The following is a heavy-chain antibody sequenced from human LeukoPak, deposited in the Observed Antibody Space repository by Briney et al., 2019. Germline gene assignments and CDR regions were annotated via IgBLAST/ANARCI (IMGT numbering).Heavy chain of an antibody. CDR1: GYTFTSYG. V-gene: IGHV1-18*01. CDR3: ARDGEMTTVTTGWFDP. Sequence: GASVKVSCKASGYTFTSYGISWVRQAPGQGLEWMGWISAYNGNTNYAQKLQGRVTMTTDTSTSTAYMELRSLRSDDTAVYYCARDGEMTTVTTGWFDPWGQGTLVTVSS. J-gene: IGHJ5*02. D-gene: IGHD4-17*01. CDR2: ISAYNGNT.